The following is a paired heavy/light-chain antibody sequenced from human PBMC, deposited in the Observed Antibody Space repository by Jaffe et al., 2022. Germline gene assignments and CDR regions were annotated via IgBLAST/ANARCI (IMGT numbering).Heavy chain of an antibody. V-gene: IGHV4-38-2*01. Sequence: QVQLQESGPGLVKPSETLSLTCGVSGYSISSGYYWGWIRQPPGKGLEWIGSIYHTGNTFYNPSLKSRVTISVDTSKNQFSLNLNSVTSADTAVYYCARLLGGPVGGLLRSFFDLWGQGTLVTVSS. D-gene: IGHD4-17*01. CDR2: IYHTGNT. J-gene: IGHJ4*02. CDR1: GYSISSGYY. CDR3: ARLLGGPVGGLLRSFFDL.
Light chain of an antibody. Sequence: EIVMTQSPGTLSVFPGERATLSCRASQSVSSNLAWYQQRPGQAPRLLIFGASSRATGIPARFSGSGSGTEFTLTISSLQSEDFAVYYCQQYNNWLSFGQGTKVEIK. CDR1: QSVSSN. V-gene: IGKV3-15*01. CDR3: QQYNNWLS. J-gene: IGKJ1*01. CDR2: GAS.